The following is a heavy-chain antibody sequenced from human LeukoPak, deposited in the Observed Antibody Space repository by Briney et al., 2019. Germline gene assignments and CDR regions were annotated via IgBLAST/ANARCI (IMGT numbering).Heavy chain of an antibody. J-gene: IGHJ4*02. V-gene: IGHV1-46*01. CDR3: AREGQQESILADY. CDR2: INPSGGST. D-gene: IGHD6-13*01. Sequence: ASVKVSCKASGYTFSNYYMHWVRQAPGQGLEWMGIINPSGGSTTYAQKFQGRVTLTRDTPTSTVYMELSSLISEDTAVYYCAREGQQESILADYWGQGTLITVSS. CDR1: GYTFSNYY.